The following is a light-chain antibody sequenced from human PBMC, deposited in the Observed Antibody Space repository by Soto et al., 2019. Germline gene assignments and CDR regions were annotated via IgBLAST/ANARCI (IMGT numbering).Light chain of an antibody. CDR2: GAS. J-gene: IGKJ1*01. CDR3: QQYGSSGT. Sequence: EIVLTQSPGTLSLSPGERATLSCRASQSVSNNYLAWYQQKPGQAPSLLIYGASIRATGIPDRFSGSGSGTDFTLTISRLEPEDFAVYYCQQYGSSGTFGQGTKVEIK. CDR1: QSVSNNY. V-gene: IGKV3-20*01.